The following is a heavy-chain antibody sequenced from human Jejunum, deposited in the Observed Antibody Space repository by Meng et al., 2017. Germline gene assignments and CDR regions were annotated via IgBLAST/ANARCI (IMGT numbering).Heavy chain of an antibody. CDR3: ARDGDRRLAPYYFDY. V-gene: IGHV3-48*03. Sequence: GESLKISCAASGFTFSSYEMNWVRQAPGKGLEWVSYISSSGSTIYYADSVKGRFTISRDNAKNSLYLQMNSLRAEDTAVYYCARDGDRRLAPYYFDYWGQGTLVTGAS. J-gene: IGHJ4*02. D-gene: IGHD2-21*01. CDR1: GFTFSSYE. CDR2: ISSSGSTI.